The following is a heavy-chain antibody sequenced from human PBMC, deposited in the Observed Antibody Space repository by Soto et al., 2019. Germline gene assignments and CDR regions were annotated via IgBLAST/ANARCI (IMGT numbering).Heavy chain of an antibody. Sequence: PSETLSLTCTVSGGSISSYYWSWIRQPPGKGLEWIGYIYYSGSTNYNPSPKSRVTISVDTSKNQFSLKLSSVTAADTAVYYCARLSVAYYDILTGGPWFHPWGQGTLVTVSS. CDR3: ARLSVAYYDILTGGPWFHP. CDR2: IYYSGST. V-gene: IGHV4-59*08. J-gene: IGHJ5*02. D-gene: IGHD3-9*01. CDR1: GGSISSYY.